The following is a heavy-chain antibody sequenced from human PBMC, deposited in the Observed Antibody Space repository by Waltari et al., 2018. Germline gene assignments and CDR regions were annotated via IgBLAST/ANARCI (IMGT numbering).Heavy chain of an antibody. V-gene: IGHV3-15*01. Sequence: EVQLVESGGGLVKPGGSLRLSCAASGFTFSNAWMSWVRQAPGTGLEWVGRIKSKTDGGTTDYAAPVKGRFTISRDDSKNTLYLQMNSLKTEDTAVYYCTTVGIVVVRYYYGMDVWGQGTTVTVSS. CDR2: IKSKTDGGTT. D-gene: IGHD2-21*01. J-gene: IGHJ6*02. CDR1: GFTFSNAW. CDR3: TTVGIVVVRYYYGMDV.